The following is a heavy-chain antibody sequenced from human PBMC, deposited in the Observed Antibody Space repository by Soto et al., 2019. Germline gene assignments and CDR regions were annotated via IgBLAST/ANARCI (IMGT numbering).Heavy chain of an antibody. Sequence: PGGTLRLSCAASGFTFSNAWMNWVRQAPGKGLEWVGRIKSKTDGGTTDYATPVKGRFTISRDDSKNTLYLQMNSLKTKDTAVYYCTTGYSYGYVCDYWGQGTLVTVSS. J-gene: IGHJ4*02. CDR3: TTGYSYGYVCDY. CDR2: IKSKTDGGTT. D-gene: IGHD5-18*01. CDR1: GFTFSNAW. V-gene: IGHV3-15*07.